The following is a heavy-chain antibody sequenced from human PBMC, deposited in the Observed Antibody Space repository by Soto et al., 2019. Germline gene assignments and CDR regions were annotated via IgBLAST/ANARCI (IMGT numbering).Heavy chain of an antibody. CDR3: GRCRTDSYAMDV. CDR2: ISAYNGNT. CDR1: DYTFTSYG. Sequence: ASVKVSFNASDYTFTSYGISWVRQAPGQGLEWMGWISAYNGNTNYAQKLQGRVTMTTDTSTSTAYMELRSLRSDDTAVYYCGRCRTDSYAMDVWGQGTTVNVSS. D-gene: IGHD1-1*01. V-gene: IGHV1-18*04. J-gene: IGHJ6*02.